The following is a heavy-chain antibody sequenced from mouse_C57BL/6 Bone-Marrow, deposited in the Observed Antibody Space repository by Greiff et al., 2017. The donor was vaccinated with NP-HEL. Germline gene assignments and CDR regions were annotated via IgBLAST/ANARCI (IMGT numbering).Heavy chain of an antibody. D-gene: IGHD1-1*01. CDR3: AREGFTTVVATYWYFDV. V-gene: IGHV3-1*01. Sequence: VQLQQSGPGMVKPSQSLSLTCTVTGYSITSGYDWHWIRHFPGNKLEWMGYISYSGSTNYNPSLKSRISITHDTSKNHFFLKLNSVTTEDTATYYCAREGFTTVVATYWYFDVWGTGTTVTVSS. CDR1: GYSITSGYD. J-gene: IGHJ1*03. CDR2: ISYSGST.